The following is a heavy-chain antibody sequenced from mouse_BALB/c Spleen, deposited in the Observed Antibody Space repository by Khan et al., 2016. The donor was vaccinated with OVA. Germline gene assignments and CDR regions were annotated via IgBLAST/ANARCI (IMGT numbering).Heavy chain of an antibody. V-gene: IGHV2-9*02. CDR2: IWAGGST. J-gene: IGHJ4*01. Sequence: QVQLKESGPGLVAPSQSLSITCTVSGFSLTNYGVHWVRQPPGKGLEWLGIIWAGGSTNYNSALMSRVSIRKDNAKSQVFLKMNSLPTDDTAIYYCVRETAYYGNYEAMDYWGQGTSVTVSS. CDR1: GFSLTNYG. D-gene: IGHD2-10*01. CDR3: VRETAYYGNYEAMDY.